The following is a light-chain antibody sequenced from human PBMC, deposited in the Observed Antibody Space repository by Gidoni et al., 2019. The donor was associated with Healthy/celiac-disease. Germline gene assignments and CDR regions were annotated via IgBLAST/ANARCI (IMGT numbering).Light chain of an antibody. CDR2: SAS. J-gene: IGKJ2*01. CDR1: LGISNH. V-gene: IGKV1-27*01. Sequence: DFQMIQSPSSLSASVGDRVTITCRANLGISNHLTWYQQKPGKVPKLLIYSASTLQSGVPSQFSGNGSGTDFTLTLNSLQTGDVATCYCQKYNSAPYTFGQGTKLEIK. CDR3: QKYNSAPYT.